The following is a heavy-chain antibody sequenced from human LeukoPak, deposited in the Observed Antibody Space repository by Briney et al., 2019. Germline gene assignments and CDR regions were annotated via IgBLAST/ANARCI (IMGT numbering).Heavy chain of an antibody. V-gene: IGHV3-30*03. Sequence: GGSLRLSCAASGFTFNTYAIHWVRQAPGKGLEWVAVISYDGGSKYYADSVKGRFTISRDNSKSTLYLQMNSLRSEDTAVYYCARGTMVRGVIKGFDYWGQGTLVTVSS. CDR3: ARGTMVRGVIKGFDY. CDR2: ISYDGGSK. CDR1: GFTFNTYA. D-gene: IGHD3-10*01. J-gene: IGHJ4*02.